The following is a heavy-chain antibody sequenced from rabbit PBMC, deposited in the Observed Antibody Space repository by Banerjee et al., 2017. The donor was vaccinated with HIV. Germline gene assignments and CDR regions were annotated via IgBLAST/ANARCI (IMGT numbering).Heavy chain of an antibody. CDR3: ARSYTSNSGYYNL. J-gene: IGHJ4*01. D-gene: IGHD1-1*01. Sequence: QQHLEESGGGLVKPGGTLTLTCKASGIDFSTYYCMCWVRQAPGKGLEWIACIDAESSGSTYYANWAKGRFTISKTSSTTGTLQMTSLTAADTATYFCARSYTSNSGYYNLWGPGTLVTVS. CDR1: GIDFSTYYC. CDR2: IDAESSGST. V-gene: IGHV1S45*01.